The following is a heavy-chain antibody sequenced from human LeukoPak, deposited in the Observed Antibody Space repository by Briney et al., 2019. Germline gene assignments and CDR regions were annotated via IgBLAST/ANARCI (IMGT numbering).Heavy chain of an antibody. CDR2: ISGSGGST. J-gene: IGHJ6*02. Sequence: PGGSLRLSCAASGFTFSSYAMSWVRQAPGKGLEWVSAISGSGGSTYYADSVKGRFTISRDNSKNTLYPQMNSLRAEDTAVYYCARVHYYYDSSGQTSYYYYGMDVWGQGTTVTVSS. CDR3: ARVHYYYDSSGQTSYYYYGMDV. V-gene: IGHV3-23*01. D-gene: IGHD3-22*01. CDR1: GFTFSSYA.